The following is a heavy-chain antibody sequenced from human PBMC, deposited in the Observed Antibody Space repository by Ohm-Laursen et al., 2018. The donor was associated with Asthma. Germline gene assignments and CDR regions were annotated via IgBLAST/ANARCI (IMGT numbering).Heavy chain of an antibody. CDR1: GYMFIGYW. Sequence: ESLRISCKGSGYMFIGYWIGWVRQMPGKGMEWMGIIYPGDSNTGYSPSFQGQVTISVDKSINTAYLQWRSLKASDTAMYYCARIYHCSGGSCDAGWYFDLWGRGTLVTVSS. CDR2: IYPGDSNT. D-gene: IGHD2-15*01. V-gene: IGHV5-51*01. CDR3: ARIYHCSGGSCDAGWYFDL. J-gene: IGHJ2*01.